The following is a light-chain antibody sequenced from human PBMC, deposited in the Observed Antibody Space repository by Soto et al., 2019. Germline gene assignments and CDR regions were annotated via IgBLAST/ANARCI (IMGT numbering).Light chain of an antibody. CDR1: QSVSSY. V-gene: IGKV3-11*01. Sequence: ESVVTGAPGTLSLSPGERATLSCRASQSVSSYLAWYQQKPGQAPRLLIYDASNRATGIPARFSGSGSGTDFTLTISSLEPEDFAVYYCQPRRNWHFTFGHATR. CDR3: QPRRNWHFT. CDR2: DAS. J-gene: IGKJ5*01.